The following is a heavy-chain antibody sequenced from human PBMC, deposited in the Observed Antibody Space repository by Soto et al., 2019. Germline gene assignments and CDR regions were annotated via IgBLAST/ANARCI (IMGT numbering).Heavy chain of an antibody. D-gene: IGHD2-15*01. J-gene: IGHJ6*04. Sequence: GGSLRLSCAASGFTVSSKYMSWVRQAPGKGLEWVSLIQSGGPTYYADSVKGRFTISRDTSENTLHLQMDSLRAEDTAVYYCARDVVLCDGGRCYGVPLDVWGKATTVTVSS. CDR3: ARDVVLCDGGRCYGVPLDV. V-gene: IGHV3-66*01. CDR1: GFTVSSKY. CDR2: IQSGGPT.